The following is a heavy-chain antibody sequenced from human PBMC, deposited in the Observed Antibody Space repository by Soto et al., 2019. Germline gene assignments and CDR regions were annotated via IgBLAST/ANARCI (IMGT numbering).Heavy chain of an antibody. CDR3: ARGLGRTYDY. Sequence: QVQLQQSGPGLVKPSQTLSLTCAISGDSVSSNTVAWNWIRQSPSTGLEWLGRTYYRSKWYNEYAVSVQRRITINPDTSKNQFYLQLNSVIPEDTAVYYCARGLGRTYDYWGQGTLVTVSS. J-gene: IGHJ4*02. D-gene: IGHD1-7*01. CDR1: GDSVSSNTVA. CDR2: TYYRSKWYN. V-gene: IGHV6-1*01.